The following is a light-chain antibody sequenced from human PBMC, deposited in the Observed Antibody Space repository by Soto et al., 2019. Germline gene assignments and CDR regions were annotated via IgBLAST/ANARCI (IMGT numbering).Light chain of an antibody. CDR2: DAS. CDR1: QSIRSW. V-gene: IGKV1-5*01. J-gene: IGKJ4*01. Sequence: DIRMTQSPSTLSASVGDRVTITCRASQSIRSWLAWFQQKPGKAPKLLISDASSLESGVPSSFSGSGSETQFTLTISSLQTEDFATYYCQQYNTSPLTFGGGTQVEIK. CDR3: QQYNTSPLT.